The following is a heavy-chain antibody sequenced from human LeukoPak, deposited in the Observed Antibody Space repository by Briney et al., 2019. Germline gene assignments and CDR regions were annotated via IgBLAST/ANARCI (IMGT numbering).Heavy chain of an antibody. J-gene: IGHJ4*02. CDR2: IYHSGNT. CDR3: ARDQTYSGSGIYTYFDY. Sequence: PSETLSLTCTVSGYSISSGYYWGWIRQPPGKGLEWIGSIYHSGNTYYNPSLKSRVTISVDTSKNQFSLKLNSVTAADTAVYYCARDQTYSGSGIYTYFDYWGQGILVTVSS. D-gene: IGHD3-10*01. CDR1: GYSISSGYY. V-gene: IGHV4-38-2*02.